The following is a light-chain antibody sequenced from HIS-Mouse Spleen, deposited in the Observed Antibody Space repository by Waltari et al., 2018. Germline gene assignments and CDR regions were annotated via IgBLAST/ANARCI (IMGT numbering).Light chain of an antibody. CDR3: MQGTHWPIT. CDR2: KVS. CDR1: QRLVHSDGNTY. Sequence: DVVMTQSPLSLPVTLGQPASISCRSSQRLVHSDGNTYLNWFQQRPGQSPRRLIYKVSNRDSGVPDRLSGSGSGTDFTLKISRVEAEDVGVYYCMQGTHWPITFGQGTKLEIK. V-gene: IGKV2-30*02. J-gene: IGKJ2*01.